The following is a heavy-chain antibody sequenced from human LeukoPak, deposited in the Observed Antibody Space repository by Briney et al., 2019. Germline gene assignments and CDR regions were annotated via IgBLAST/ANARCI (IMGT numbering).Heavy chain of an antibody. CDR2: ISSDGTNK. V-gene: IGHV3-30*04. CDR1: GFTFSSYA. Sequence: GGSLRLSCAASGFTFSSYAMHWVRQAPGKGLEWVAIISSDGTNKYYADFVKGRFTISRDNSKNTLYVQMHSLRPEDTAVYYCARDGYSYNDYGGIDYWGQGTLVTVSS. J-gene: IGHJ4*02. CDR3: ARDGYSYNDYGGIDY. D-gene: IGHD5-12*01.